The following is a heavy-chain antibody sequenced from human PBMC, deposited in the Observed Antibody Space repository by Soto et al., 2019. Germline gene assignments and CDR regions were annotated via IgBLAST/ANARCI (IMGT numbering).Heavy chain of an antibody. CDR1: GFTFSSYA. V-gene: IGHV3-30-3*01. CDR3: ARTRKERGSHLDY. Sequence: QVQLVESGGGVVQPGRSLRLSCAASGFTFSSYAMHWVRQAPGKGLEWVAVISYDGSNKYYADSVKGRFTISRDNSKNTLYLQMNSLRAEDTAVYYCARTRKERGSHLDYWGQGTLVTVSS. CDR2: ISYDGSNK. D-gene: IGHD3-16*01. J-gene: IGHJ4*02.